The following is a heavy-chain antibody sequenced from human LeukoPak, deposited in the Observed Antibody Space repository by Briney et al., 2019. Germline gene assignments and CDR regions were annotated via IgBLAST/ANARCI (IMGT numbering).Heavy chain of an antibody. V-gene: IGHV1-8*01. CDR3: ARVRLGRGGSGSSRYYYMDV. CDR1: GYTFTSYD. Sequence: ASVKVSCKASGYTFTSYDINWVRQATGQGLELMGWMNPNSGNTGYAQKFQGRVTMTRNTSISTAYMELSSLRSEDTAVYYCARVRLGRGGSGSSRYYYMDVWGKGTTVTVSS. D-gene: IGHD3-10*01. CDR2: MNPNSGNT. J-gene: IGHJ6*03.